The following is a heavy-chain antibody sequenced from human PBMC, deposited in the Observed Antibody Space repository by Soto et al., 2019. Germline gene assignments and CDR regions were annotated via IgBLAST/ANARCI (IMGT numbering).Heavy chain of an antibody. CDR2: IIPIFGTA. CDR1: GGTFSGYA. D-gene: IGHD6-6*01. Sequence: SVKVSCKASGGTFSGYAIGWVRQAPGQGLEWMGGIIPIFGTANYAQKFQGRVTITADESTSTAYMELSSLRSEDTAVYYCARGSEIPHEYSSSSFDYWGQGTLVTVSS. J-gene: IGHJ4*02. V-gene: IGHV1-69*13. CDR3: ARGSEIPHEYSSSSFDY.